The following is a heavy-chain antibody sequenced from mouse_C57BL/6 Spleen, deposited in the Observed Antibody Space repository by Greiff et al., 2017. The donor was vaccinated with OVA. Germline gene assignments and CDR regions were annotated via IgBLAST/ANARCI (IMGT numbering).Heavy chain of an antibody. V-gene: IGHV5-17*01. D-gene: IGHD1-1*01. J-gene: IGHJ4*01. Sequence: EVQLQESGGGLVKPGGSLKLSCAASGFTFSDYGMHWVRQAPEKGLEWVAYISSGSSTIYYADTVKGRFTISRDNAKNTLFLQMTSLRSEDTAMYYCARSLRSYYAMDYWGQGTTVTVSS. CDR2: ISSGSSTI. CDR1: GFTFSDYG. CDR3: ARSLRSYYAMDY.